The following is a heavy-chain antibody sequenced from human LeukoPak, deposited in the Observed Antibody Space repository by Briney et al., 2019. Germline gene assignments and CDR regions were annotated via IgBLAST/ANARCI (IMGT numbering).Heavy chain of an antibody. CDR2: IRNDGSDK. CDR3: AIDSTGWYYQY. Sequence: GGSLRLSCSVSGFTSRSYGMYWVRQGPEKGLEWVAFIRNDGSDKYHADSVKGRFTVSRDNSKNTLYLQMNSLRADDTAVYYCAIDSTGWYYQYWGQGTLVTVSS. D-gene: IGHD6-19*01. J-gene: IGHJ4*02. CDR1: GFTSRSYG. V-gene: IGHV3-30*02.